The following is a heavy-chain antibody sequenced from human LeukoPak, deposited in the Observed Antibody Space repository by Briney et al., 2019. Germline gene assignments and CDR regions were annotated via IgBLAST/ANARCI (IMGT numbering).Heavy chain of an antibody. J-gene: IGHJ6*03. CDR2: IYYSGST. Sequence: SSETLSLTCTVSGGSISSYYWSWIRQPPGKGLEWIGYIYYSGSTNYNPSLKSRVTISVDTSKNQFSLKLSSVTAADTAVYYCARSVEGYCSGDNCYYYYYYMDVWGKGTTVTVSS. D-gene: IGHD2-15*01. CDR3: ARSVEGYCSGDNCYYYYYYMDV. V-gene: IGHV4-59*01. CDR1: GGSISSYY.